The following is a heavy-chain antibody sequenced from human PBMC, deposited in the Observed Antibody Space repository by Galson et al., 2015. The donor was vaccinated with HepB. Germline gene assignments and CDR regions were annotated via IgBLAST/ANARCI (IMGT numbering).Heavy chain of an antibody. CDR1: GFTFSSFA. CDR2: ISGSGGRT. J-gene: IGHJ6*02. Sequence: SLRLSCAASGFTFSSFAVSWVRQAPGKGLEWVSGISGSGGRTYYADSVKGRFTISRDNSRNTMYLQMNSLRVDDTAVYHCARAKQWRLGGARDYGMDVWGQGTTVTVSS. D-gene: IGHD6-19*01. V-gene: IGHV3-23*01. CDR3: ARAKQWRLGGARDYGMDV.